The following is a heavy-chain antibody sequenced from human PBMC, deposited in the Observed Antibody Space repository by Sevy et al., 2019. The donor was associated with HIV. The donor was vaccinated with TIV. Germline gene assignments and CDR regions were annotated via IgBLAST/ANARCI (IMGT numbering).Heavy chain of an antibody. D-gene: IGHD6-19*01. V-gene: IGHV1-69*13. CDR2: IIPIFGTA. Sequence: ASLKVSCKASGGTFSSYAISWVRQAPGQGLEWMGGIIPIFGTANYAQKFQGRVTITADESTSTAYMELSSLRSEDTAVYYCARDKPGAVAGTPPYGIDVWGQGTTVTVSS. CDR1: GGTFSSYA. CDR3: ARDKPGAVAGTPPYGIDV. J-gene: IGHJ6*02.